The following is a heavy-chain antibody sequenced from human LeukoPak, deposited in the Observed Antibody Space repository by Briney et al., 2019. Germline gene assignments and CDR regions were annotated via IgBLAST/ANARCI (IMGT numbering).Heavy chain of an antibody. D-gene: IGHD3-10*01. CDR2: IYYSGST. CDR3: AGDRGLLGIGFPYFDL. Sequence: PSETLSLTCTVSGGSISSYYWSWIRQPPGKGLEWIGYIYYSGSTNYNPSLKSRVTISVDTSKNQFSLKLSSVTAADTAVYYCAGDRGLLGIGFPYFDLWGRGTLVTVSS. J-gene: IGHJ2*01. V-gene: IGHV4-59*01. CDR1: GGSISSYY.